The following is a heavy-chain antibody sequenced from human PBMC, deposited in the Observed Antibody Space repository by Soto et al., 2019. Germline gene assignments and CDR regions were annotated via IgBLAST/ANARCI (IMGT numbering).Heavy chain of an antibody. V-gene: IGHV1-2*02. CDR2: INPNSGAT. J-gene: IGHJ4*02. CDR3: ATGPEGPLDY. CDR1: GYTFTDYY. D-gene: IGHD3-10*01. Sequence: ASVKVSCKASGYTFTDYYIHWVRQAPGQGLEWLGWINPNSGATAYARTFQGRVTLTRDTSISTAYMDLGGLNSDDTAVFYCATGPEGPLDYWGQGTLVTVSS.